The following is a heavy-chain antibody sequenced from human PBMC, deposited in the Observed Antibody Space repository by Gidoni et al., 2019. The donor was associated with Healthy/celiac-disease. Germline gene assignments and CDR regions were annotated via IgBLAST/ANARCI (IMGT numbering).Heavy chain of an antibody. D-gene: IGHD2-15*01. CDR1: GFTSSSYA. CDR3: AREAGYCSGGSCYGGWFDP. Sequence: EVQLVESGGGLVQPGGSLRPSCAASGFTSSSYAMNWVRQAPGNGLEWVSYLSSSGSTIYYADSVKGRFNISRDHAKNSLYLQMNSLSAEDTAVYYCAREAGYCSGGSCYGGWFDPWGQGTLVTVSS. CDR2: LSSSGSTI. J-gene: IGHJ5*02. V-gene: IGHV3-48*03.